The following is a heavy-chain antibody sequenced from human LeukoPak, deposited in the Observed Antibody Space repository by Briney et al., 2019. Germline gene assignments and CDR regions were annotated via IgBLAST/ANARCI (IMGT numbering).Heavy chain of an antibody. V-gene: IGHV3-30*18. Sequence: GGSLRLSCAASGFTFSSYGMHWVRQAPGKGLEWVAVISYDGSNKYYADSVKGRFTISRDNSKNTLYLQMNSLRAEDTAVYYCAKDSTGYSYGPEDYLGQGTLVTVSS. CDR2: ISYDGSNK. J-gene: IGHJ4*02. D-gene: IGHD5-18*01. CDR3: AKDSTGYSYGPEDY. CDR1: GFTFSSYG.